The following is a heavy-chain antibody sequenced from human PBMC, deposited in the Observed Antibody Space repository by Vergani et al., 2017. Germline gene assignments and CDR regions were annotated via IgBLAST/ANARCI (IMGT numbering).Heavy chain of an antibody. J-gene: IGHJ4*02. CDR2: INPNSGGT. CDR1: GYTFTGYY. Sequence: QVQLVQSGAEVKKPGASVKVSCKASGYTFTGYYMHWVRQAPGQGLEWMGWINPNSGGTNYAQKFQGWVAMTRDTSISTAYMELSRLGSDDTAVYYCAGFSDGSGGYHFGSPHFDYGAREPWSPSPQ. V-gene: IGHV1-2*04. D-gene: IGHD2-15*01. CDR3: AGFSDGSGGYHFGSPHFDY.